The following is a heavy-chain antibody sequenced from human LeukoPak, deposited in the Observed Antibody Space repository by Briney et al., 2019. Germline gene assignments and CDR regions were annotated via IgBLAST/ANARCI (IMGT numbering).Heavy chain of an antibody. D-gene: IGHD2-2*01. V-gene: IGHV1-8*01. CDR1: GYTFTGYD. J-gene: IGHJ5*02. CDR2: MNPNSGNT. CDR3: ARGRVVPAASTRRDWFDP. Sequence: ASVKVSCKASGYTFTGYDINWVRQATGQGLEWMGWMNPNSGNTGYAQKFQGRVTMTRNTSISTAYMELSSLRSEDTAAYYCARGRVVPAASTRRDWFDPWGQGTLVTVSS.